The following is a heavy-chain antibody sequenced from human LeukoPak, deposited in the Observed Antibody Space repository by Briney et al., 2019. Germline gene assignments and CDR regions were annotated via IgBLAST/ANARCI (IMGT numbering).Heavy chain of an antibody. CDR3: ARGVYIAAAQYAY. V-gene: IGHV4-59*01. CDR2: IYYSGTT. J-gene: IGHJ4*02. Sequence: PSETLSLTRTVSGGSISSYYWSWIRQPPGKGLEWIGYIYYSGTTNYNPSLKSRVTISVDTSKNQFSLKLSSVTAADTAVYHCARGVYIAAAQYAYWGQGTLVTVSS. CDR1: GGSISSYY. D-gene: IGHD6-13*01.